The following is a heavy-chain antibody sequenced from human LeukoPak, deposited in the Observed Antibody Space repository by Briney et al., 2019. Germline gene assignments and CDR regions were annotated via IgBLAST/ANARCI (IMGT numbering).Heavy chain of an antibody. Sequence: PGRSLRLSCAASGFTFSSYGMHWVRQAPGKGLEWVAVIWYDGSNKYYADSVKGRFTISRDNSKSTLYLQMNSLRAEDTAVYYCARAGNYGDYVYFDYWGQGTLVTVSS. CDR2: IWYDGSNK. CDR3: ARAGNYGDYVYFDY. D-gene: IGHD4-17*01. V-gene: IGHV3-33*01. J-gene: IGHJ4*02. CDR1: GFTFSSYG.